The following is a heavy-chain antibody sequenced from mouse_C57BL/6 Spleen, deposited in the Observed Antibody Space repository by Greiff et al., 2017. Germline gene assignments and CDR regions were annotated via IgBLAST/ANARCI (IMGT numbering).Heavy chain of an antibody. J-gene: IGHJ2*01. D-gene: IGHD3-2*02. CDR2: IYPGDGDT. CDR3: ARSGRFYYFDY. Sequence: QVQLQQSGPELVKPGASVKISCKASGYAFSSSWMNWVKQRPGKGLEWIGRIYPGDGDTNYNGKFKGKATLTADKSSSTAYMQLSSLTSEDSAVYFCARSGRFYYFDYWGQGTTLTVSS. V-gene: IGHV1-82*01. CDR1: GYAFSSSW.